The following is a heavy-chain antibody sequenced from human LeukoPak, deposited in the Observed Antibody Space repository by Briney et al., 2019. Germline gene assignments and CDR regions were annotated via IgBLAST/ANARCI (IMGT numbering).Heavy chain of an antibody. D-gene: IGHD2-2*01. CDR2: IYYSGST. V-gene: IGHV4-59*12. Sequence: SETLSLTCTVSGGSISSYYWSWIRQPPGKGLEWIGYIYYSGSTNYNPSLKSRVTMSVDTSKNQFSLKLSSVTAADTAVYYCARVLKADVVVPAAINYYYYMDVWGKGTTVTVSS. CDR3: ARVLKADVVVPAAINYYYYMDV. CDR1: GGSISSYY. J-gene: IGHJ6*03.